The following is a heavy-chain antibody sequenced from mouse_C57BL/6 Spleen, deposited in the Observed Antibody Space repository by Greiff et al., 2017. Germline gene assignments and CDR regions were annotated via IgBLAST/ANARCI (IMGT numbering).Heavy chain of an antibody. CDR1: GYTFTSYG. Sequence: VQLQQSGAELARPGASVKLSCKASGYTFTSYGISWVKQRTGQGLEWIGEIYPRGGNTYYNEKFKGKATLTADKSSSPAYLELRSLTSEGSAVYFGARGPLKKAMDYWGQGTSVTVSS. CDR2: IYPRGGNT. CDR3: ARGPLKKAMDY. V-gene: IGHV1-81*01. J-gene: IGHJ4*01. D-gene: IGHD1-3*01.